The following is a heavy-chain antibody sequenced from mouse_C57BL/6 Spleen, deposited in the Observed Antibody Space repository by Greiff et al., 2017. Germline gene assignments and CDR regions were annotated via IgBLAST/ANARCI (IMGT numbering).Heavy chain of an antibody. V-gene: IGHV1-61*01. CDR3: ASRYYSSSNYYAMDD. J-gene: IGHJ4*01. D-gene: IGHD1-1*01. Sequence: QVQLQQPGAELVRPGSSVKLSCKASGYTFTSYWMDWVKQRPGQGLEWIVNIYPSDSETHYNQKFKDKATLTVDKSSSTAYMQLSSLTSEDSAVYYCASRYYSSSNYYAMDDWGQGTSVTVSS. CDR2: IYPSDSET. CDR1: GYTFTSYW.